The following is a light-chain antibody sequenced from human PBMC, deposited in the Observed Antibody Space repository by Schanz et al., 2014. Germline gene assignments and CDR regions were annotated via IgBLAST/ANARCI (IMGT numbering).Light chain of an antibody. J-gene: IGLJ2*01. CDR3: SSYAGSNNPVV. CDR2: EVR. V-gene: IGLV2-14*02. CDR1: SSDVGSYNL. Sequence: QSALTQPASVSGSPGQSITISCTGTSSDVGSYNLVSWYQHHPGKAPKLMIYEVRQRPSGVSDRFSGSKSGYTASLTVSGLQAEDEADYYCSSYAGSNNPVVFGGGTKLTVL.